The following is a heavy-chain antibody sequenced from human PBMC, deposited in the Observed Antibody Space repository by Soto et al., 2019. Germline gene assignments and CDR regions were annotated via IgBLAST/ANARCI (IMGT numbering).Heavy chain of an antibody. Sequence: SETLSLTCTVSGGSISSYYWSWIRQPPGKGLEWIGYIYYSGSTNYNPSLKSRVTISVDTSKNQFSLKLSSVTAADTAVYYCARLGWLQYGPYYGMDVWGQGTTVTVSS. CDR1: GGSISSYY. D-gene: IGHD5-12*01. CDR3: ARLGWLQYGPYYGMDV. CDR2: IYYSGST. J-gene: IGHJ6*02. V-gene: IGHV4-59*01.